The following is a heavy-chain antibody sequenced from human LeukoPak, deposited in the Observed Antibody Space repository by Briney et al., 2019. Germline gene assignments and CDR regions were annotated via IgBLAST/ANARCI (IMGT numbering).Heavy chain of an antibody. V-gene: IGHV3-7*01. D-gene: IGHD1-26*01. Sequence: GGSLRLSCAASGFTFSSYWMSWVRQAPGKGLEWVANIKQDGSEKYYVDSVKGRFTISRDNAKNSLYLQMNSLRAEDTAVYYCARVKVGATTSMGYYYYYMDVWGKGTTVTVSS. J-gene: IGHJ6*03. CDR3: ARVKVGATTSMGYYYYYMDV. CDR1: GFTFSSYW. CDR2: IKQDGSEK.